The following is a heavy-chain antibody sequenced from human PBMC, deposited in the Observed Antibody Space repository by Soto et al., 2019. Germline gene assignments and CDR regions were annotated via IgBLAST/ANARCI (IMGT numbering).Heavy chain of an antibody. D-gene: IGHD4-17*01. CDR1: GFTFRNYA. J-gene: IGHJ4*02. CDR2: LLRSGSST. V-gene: IGHV3-23*01. CDR3: AKDAISGDGIWLMDS. Sequence: PGGSLRLSCAASGFTFRNYAMTWARQAPGKGLEWVSSLLRSGSSTYYADSVRGRFTISSDTSANSLYLQMDNLRAEDTAIYYCAKDAISGDGIWLMDSRGQGTVVTVSS.